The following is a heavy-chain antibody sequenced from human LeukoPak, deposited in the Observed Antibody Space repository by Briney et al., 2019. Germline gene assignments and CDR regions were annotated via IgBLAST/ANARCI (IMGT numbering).Heavy chain of an antibody. D-gene: IGHD3-9*01. CDR2: ISYDGSNK. J-gene: IGHJ4*02. CDR3: AKGVLRYFDWSTPFDY. Sequence: GRSLRLSCAASGFTFSSYGMHWVRQSPGKGLEWVAVISYDGSNKYYADSVKGRFTISRDNSKNTLYLQMNSLRDEDTAVYYCAKGVLRYFDWSTPFDYWGQGTLVTVSS. V-gene: IGHV3-30*18. CDR1: GFTFSSYG.